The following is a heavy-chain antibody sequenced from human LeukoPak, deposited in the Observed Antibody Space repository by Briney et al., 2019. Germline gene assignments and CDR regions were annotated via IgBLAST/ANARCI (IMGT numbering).Heavy chain of an antibody. V-gene: IGHV1-58*01. J-gene: IGHJ4*02. CDR1: GFTFTSSA. CDR3: ARDQGIAVADTFDY. CDR2: IFVGSGDT. D-gene: IGHD6-19*01. Sequence: GTSVKVSCKASGFTFTSSAVQWVRQARGQRLEWIGWIFVGSGDTNSAQKFQERVTITRDMSTRTAYMELSSLRSEDTAVYYCARDQGIAVADTFDYWGQGTLVTVSS.